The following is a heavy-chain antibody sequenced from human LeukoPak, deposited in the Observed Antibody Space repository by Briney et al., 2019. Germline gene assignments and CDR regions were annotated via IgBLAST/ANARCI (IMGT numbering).Heavy chain of an antibody. CDR3: ASDTKVRAP. CDR2: INEDGSEK. D-gene: IGHD2-2*01. Sequence: GGSLRLPCAASGFIFNSYWMSWVRQAPGKGLEWVANINEDGSEKYYVDSVKGRFTISRDNAKNSLYLQMNSLRVEDTAVYYCASDTKVRAPWGQGTLVTVSS. V-gene: IGHV3-7*01. J-gene: IGHJ5*02. CDR1: GFIFNSYW.